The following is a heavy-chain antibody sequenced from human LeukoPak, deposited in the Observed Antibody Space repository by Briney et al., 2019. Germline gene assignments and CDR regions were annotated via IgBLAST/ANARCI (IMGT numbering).Heavy chain of an antibody. D-gene: IGHD6-19*01. Sequence: SETLSLTCTVSGDSISSFYWSWIRQPPGKGLEWIGYINFSGSTKSNSALESRVTISMDTSKNQFSLKLSSVTAADTAVYYCARGPWEYSSGDCWGQGTLVTVSS. V-gene: IGHV4-59*08. CDR3: ARGPWEYSSGDC. CDR1: GDSISSFY. CDR2: INFSGST. J-gene: IGHJ4*02.